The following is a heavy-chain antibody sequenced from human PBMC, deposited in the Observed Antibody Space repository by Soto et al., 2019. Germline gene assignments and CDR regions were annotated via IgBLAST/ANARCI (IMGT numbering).Heavy chain of an antibody. CDR1: GGSISSGDYY. CDR2: IYYSGST. D-gene: IGHD3-10*01. Sequence: SETLSLTCTVSGGSISSGDYYWSWIRQPPGKGLEWIGYIYYSGSTYYNPSLKSRVTISVDTSKNQFSLKLSSVTAADTAVYYCAREKLLWFGELFRGTGFDPWGQGTLVTVS. CDR3: AREKLLWFGELFRGTGFDP. J-gene: IGHJ5*02. V-gene: IGHV4-30-4*01.